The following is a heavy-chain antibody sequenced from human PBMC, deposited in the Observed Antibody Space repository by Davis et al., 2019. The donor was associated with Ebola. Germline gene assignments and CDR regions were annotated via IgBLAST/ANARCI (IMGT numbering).Heavy chain of an antibody. V-gene: IGHV4-59*01. J-gene: IGHJ4*02. CDR3: ARSIAAAGTAFFFFDY. Sequence: SETLSLTCTVSGGSISSYYWSWIRQPPGKGLEWIGYIYYSGSTNYNPSLKSRVTISVDTSKNQFSLKLSSVTAADTAVYYCARSIAAAGTAFFFFDYWGQGTLVTVSS. CDR2: IYYSGST. D-gene: IGHD6-13*01. CDR1: GGSISSYY.